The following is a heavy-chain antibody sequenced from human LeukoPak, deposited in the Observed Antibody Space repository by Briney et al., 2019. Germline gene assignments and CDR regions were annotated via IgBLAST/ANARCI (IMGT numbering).Heavy chain of an antibody. CDR3: AREGRQPHYYYGMDV. CDR1: GGSISSGDYY. V-gene: IGHV4-30-4*01. CDR2: IYYSGST. J-gene: IGHJ6*02. Sequence: SQTLSLTCTVSGGSISSGDYYWSWIRQPPGKGLEWIGYIYYSGSTYYNPSLKSRVTISVDTSKNQFSLKLSSVTAADTAVYYCAREGRQPHYYYGMDVWGQGTTVTVSS. D-gene: IGHD2-2*01.